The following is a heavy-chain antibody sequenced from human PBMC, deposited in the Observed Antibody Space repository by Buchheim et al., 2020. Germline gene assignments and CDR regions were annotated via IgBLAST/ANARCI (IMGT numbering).Heavy chain of an antibody. D-gene: IGHD6-13*01. CDR2: IYYSGST. V-gene: IGHV4-59*01. CDR3: ASYRAAGIAAGTYFDY. J-gene: IGHJ4*02. CDR1: GGSISSYY. Sequence: QVQLQESGPGLVKPSETLSLTCTVSGGSISSYYWSWIRQPPGKGLEWIGYIYYSGSTNYNPSLTSRVPISVDTSKNQFSLTLSSVTAADTAVYYCASYRAAGIAAGTYFDYWGQGTL.